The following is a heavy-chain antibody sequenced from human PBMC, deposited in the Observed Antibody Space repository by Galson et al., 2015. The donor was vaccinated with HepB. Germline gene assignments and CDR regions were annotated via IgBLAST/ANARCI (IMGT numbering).Heavy chain of an antibody. CDR2: IGHRGGAI. D-gene: IGHD3-22*01. CDR1: GLSFSTSA. Sequence: SLRLSCAASGLSFSTSAMSWVRQAPGERLEWVSTIGHRGGAIFYADSVKGRFTISRDNSKNTLYLQMNSLRADDTAVYYCARVGADSNYYYYYYMDVWGKGTTVTVSS. CDR3: ARVGADSNYYYYYYMDV. V-gene: IGHV3-23*01. J-gene: IGHJ6*03.